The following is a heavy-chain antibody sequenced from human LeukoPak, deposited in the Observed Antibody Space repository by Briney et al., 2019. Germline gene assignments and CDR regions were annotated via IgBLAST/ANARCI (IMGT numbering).Heavy chain of an antibody. J-gene: IGHJ4*02. CDR3: ARDPKRYCTNGVCGRGTEFDY. Sequence: PGGSLRLSCAASGFTFSSYAMHWVRQAPGKGLEWVAVISYDGSNKYYADSVKGRFTISRDNSKNTLYLQMNSLRAEDTAVYYCARDPKRYCTNGVCGRGTEFDYWGQGTLVTVSS. V-gene: IGHV3-30-3*01. CDR2: ISYDGSNK. CDR1: GFTFSSYA. D-gene: IGHD2-8*01.